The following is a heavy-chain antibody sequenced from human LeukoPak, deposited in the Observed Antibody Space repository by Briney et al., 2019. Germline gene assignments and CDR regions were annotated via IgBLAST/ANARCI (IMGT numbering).Heavy chain of an antibody. J-gene: IGHJ4*02. CDR3: ARLYSSSSGGPLFDY. D-gene: IGHD6-6*01. Sequence: SETLSLTCAVSGYSISSGYYWGWIRQPPGKGLEWIGSIYHSGSTYYNPSLKSRVTISVDTSKNQFSPKLSSVTAADTAVYYCARLYSSSSGGPLFDYWGQGTLVTVSS. V-gene: IGHV4-38-2*01. CDR2: IYHSGST. CDR1: GYSISSGYY.